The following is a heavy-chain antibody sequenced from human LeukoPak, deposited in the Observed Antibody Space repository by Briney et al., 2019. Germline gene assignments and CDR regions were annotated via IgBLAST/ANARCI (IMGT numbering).Heavy chain of an antibody. Sequence: GGSLRLSCAASGFTFSSYLMHWVRQAPGKGLGWVSRINSDGSSISYADSVKGRFTISRDNAKNTLYLQMNSLRAEDTAVYYCARGPPISSVAAAAKSSGYFDYWGQGTLVTVSS. CDR2: INSDGSSI. CDR1: GFTFSSYL. D-gene: IGHD6-13*01. V-gene: IGHV3-74*01. CDR3: ARGPPISSVAAAAKSSGYFDY. J-gene: IGHJ4*02.